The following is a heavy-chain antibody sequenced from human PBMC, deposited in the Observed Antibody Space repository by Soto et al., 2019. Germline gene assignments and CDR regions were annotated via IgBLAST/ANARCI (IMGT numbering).Heavy chain of an antibody. D-gene: IGHD6-13*01. J-gene: IGHJ4*02. Sequence: QITLKESGPTLAKPTQTLTLTCTFSGFSLSTSGVGVGWIRQPPGKALEWLALIYWDDDKRYSPSLKSRFTITSDTSRNQVVLTMTNMDPVDTATYYCAHLIIPAAGTGGFDYWGQGTLVTVSS. CDR3: AHLIIPAAGTGGFDY. V-gene: IGHV2-5*02. CDR1: GFSLSTSGVG. CDR2: IYWDDDK.